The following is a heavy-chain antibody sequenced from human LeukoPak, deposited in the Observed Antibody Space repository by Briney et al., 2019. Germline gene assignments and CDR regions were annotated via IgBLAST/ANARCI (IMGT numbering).Heavy chain of an antibody. CDR2: IYYSGST. Sequence: SETLSLTCTVSGGSISSSSYYWGWIRQPPGKGLEWIGSIYYSGSTYYNPSLKSRVTISVDTSKNQFSLKLSSVTAADTAVYYCARRRDYCYDSSGYYHRYFDYWGQGTLVTVSS. CDR3: ARRRDYCYDSSGYYHRYFDY. CDR1: GGSISSSSYY. D-gene: IGHD3-22*01. V-gene: IGHV4-39*01. J-gene: IGHJ4*02.